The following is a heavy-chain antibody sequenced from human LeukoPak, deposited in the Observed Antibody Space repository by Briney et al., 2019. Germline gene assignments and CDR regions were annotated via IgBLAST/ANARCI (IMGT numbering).Heavy chain of an antibody. Sequence: SETLSLTCSVSGGSISAYYWSWIRQPPGKGLEWIGYVYYSGSTNYNPSLESRVTISVDTSKKQISLKLSSVTAADTAVYYCAGVTYCGGDCYSGVAFGIWGQGTMVTVSS. CDR2: VYYSGST. CDR3: AGVTYCGGDCYSGVAFGI. J-gene: IGHJ3*02. D-gene: IGHD2-21*02. CDR1: GGSISAYY. V-gene: IGHV4-59*01.